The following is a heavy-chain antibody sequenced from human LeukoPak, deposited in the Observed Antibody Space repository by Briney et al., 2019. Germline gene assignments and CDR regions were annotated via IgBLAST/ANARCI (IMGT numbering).Heavy chain of an antibody. CDR3: AKERYCSSTSCYGDDAFDI. D-gene: IGHD2-2*01. Sequence: GRSLRLSCAASGFTFSSYGMHWVRQAPGKGLEWVAFIRYDGSNKYYADSVKGRFTTSRDNSKNTLYLQMNSLRAEDTAVYYCAKERYCSSTSCYGDDAFDIWGQGTMVTVSS. V-gene: IGHV3-30*02. J-gene: IGHJ3*02. CDR2: IRYDGSNK. CDR1: GFTFSSYG.